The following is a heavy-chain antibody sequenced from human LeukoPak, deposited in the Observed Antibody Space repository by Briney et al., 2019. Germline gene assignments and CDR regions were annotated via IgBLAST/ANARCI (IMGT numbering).Heavy chain of an antibody. CDR1: GGTFSSYA. CDR2: IIPIFGTA. D-gene: IGHD3-22*01. V-gene: IGHV1-69*06. J-gene: IGHJ4*02. CDR3: ARDRSPRQYYDSSDYHGAADY. Sequence: GSSVKVSCKASGGTFSSYAISWVRQAPGQGLEWMGGIIPIFGTANYAQKFQGRVTITADKSTSTAYMELSSLRSEDTAVYYCARDRSPRQYYDSSDYHGAADYWGQGTLVTVSS.